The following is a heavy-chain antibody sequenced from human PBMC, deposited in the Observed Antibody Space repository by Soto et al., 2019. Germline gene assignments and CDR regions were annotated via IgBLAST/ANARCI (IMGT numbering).Heavy chain of an antibody. Sequence: KQGGSLRLSCAASGFTFSSYSMNWVRQAPGKGLEWVSSISSSSSYIYYADSVKGRFTISRDNAKNSLYLQMNSLRAEDTAVYYCARERAGGIETQLYDILTGYYTGEFDYWGQGTLVTVSS. CDR1: GFTFSSYS. CDR2: ISSSSSYI. D-gene: IGHD3-9*01. J-gene: IGHJ4*02. V-gene: IGHV3-21*01. CDR3: ARERAGGIETQLYDILTGYYTGEFDY.